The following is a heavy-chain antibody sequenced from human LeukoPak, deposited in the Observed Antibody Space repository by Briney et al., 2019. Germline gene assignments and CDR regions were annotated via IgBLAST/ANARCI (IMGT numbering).Heavy chain of an antibody. D-gene: IGHD6-13*01. J-gene: IGHJ6*02. V-gene: IGHV3-30*03. Sequence: GGSLRLSCAASGFTFSSYGMHWVRQAPGKGLEWVAVISYDGSNKYCADSVKGRFTISRDNSKNTLYLRMNSLRAEDTAVYYCARDIGSIAAGQDYYYYYGMDVWGQGTTVTVSS. CDR3: ARDIGSIAAGQDYYYYYGMDV. CDR2: ISYDGSNK. CDR1: GFTFSSYG.